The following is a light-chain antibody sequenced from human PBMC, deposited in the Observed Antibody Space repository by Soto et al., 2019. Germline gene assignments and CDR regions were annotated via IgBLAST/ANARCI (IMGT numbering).Light chain of an antibody. J-gene: IGKJ1*01. V-gene: IGKV3-15*01. CDR3: QQYNNWPQT. Sequence: EIVMTQSPATLSVSPGERVTLSCRASQSVSSNLAWYQQKPGQAPRLPIYGASTRATGIPARFSGSGSGTEFTLTISGLQSEDFAVYYCQQYNNWPQTFGQGTKVDIK. CDR1: QSVSSN. CDR2: GAS.